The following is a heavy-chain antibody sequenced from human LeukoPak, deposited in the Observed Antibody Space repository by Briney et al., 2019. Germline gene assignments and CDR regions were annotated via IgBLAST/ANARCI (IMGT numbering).Heavy chain of an antibody. Sequence: SGTLSLTCAVSGGSITTTNWWSWVRQPPGKGLEWIGEVHLSGATNYNPSLESRVSMSIDKSKNHLSLEVTSVTAADTAIYYCTRESGAFSPFGFWGQGTLLTVSS. D-gene: IGHD1-26*01. J-gene: IGHJ4*02. CDR3: TRESGAFSPFGF. CDR2: VHLSGAT. CDR1: GGSITTTNW. V-gene: IGHV4-4*02.